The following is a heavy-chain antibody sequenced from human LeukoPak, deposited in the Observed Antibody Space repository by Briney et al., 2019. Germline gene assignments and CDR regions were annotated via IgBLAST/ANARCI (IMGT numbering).Heavy chain of an antibody. CDR3: ASDGIKGDYYYMDV. D-gene: IGHD3-10*01. Sequence: GASVNISCKASGYSFTTNYLHWVRQAPGQGLEWMGINNPGGGSVVYGQKFQGRVSMTRDMSTSTVYMELSSLRSEDTAVYYCASDGIKGDYYYMDVWGKGTTVTVSS. J-gene: IGHJ6*03. CDR2: NNPGGGSV. V-gene: IGHV1-46*01. CDR1: GYSFTTNY.